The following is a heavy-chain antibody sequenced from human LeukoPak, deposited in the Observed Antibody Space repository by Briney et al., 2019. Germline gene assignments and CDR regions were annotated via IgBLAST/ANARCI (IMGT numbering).Heavy chain of an antibody. Sequence: GGSLRLSCAASGFTVSSNYMSWVRQAPGKGLEWVAQIKTDGSVTTYADSVKGRFTISRDNAKNTLYLQMNSLSTEDTALYHCARDTYGSSWSPLNYWGQGTLVTVSS. CDR1: GFTVSSNY. J-gene: IGHJ4*02. CDR3: ARDTYGSSWSPLNY. D-gene: IGHD6-13*01. CDR2: IKTDGSVT. V-gene: IGHV3-74*01.